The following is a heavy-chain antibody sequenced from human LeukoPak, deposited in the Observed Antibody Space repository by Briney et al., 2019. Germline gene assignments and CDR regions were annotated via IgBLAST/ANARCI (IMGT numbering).Heavy chain of an antibody. CDR1: GGSFSDYY. J-gene: IGHJ3*02. Sequence: PSETLSLTCAVFGGSFSDYYWSWIRQPPGKGLEWIGEINHSGSTNYNPSLKSRVTMSVDTSKNQFSLKLSSVTAADTAVYYCGRQWGYRRSCCTFDIWGQGTMVTVSS. CDR3: GRQWGYRRSCCTFDI. D-gene: IGHD6-13*01. CDR2: INHSGST. V-gene: IGHV4-34*01.